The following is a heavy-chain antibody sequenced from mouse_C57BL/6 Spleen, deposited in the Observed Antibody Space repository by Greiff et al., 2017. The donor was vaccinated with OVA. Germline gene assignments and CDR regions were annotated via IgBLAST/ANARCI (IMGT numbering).Heavy chain of an antibody. CDR2: ISYDGSN. Sequence: EVQLKESGPGLVKPSQSLSLTCSVTGYSITSGYYWNWIRQFPGNKLEWMGYISYDGSNNYNPSLKNRISITRDTSKNQFFLKLNSVTTEDTATYYCARDQDSNYFDYWGQGTTLTVSS. CDR1: GYSITSGYY. J-gene: IGHJ2*01. CDR3: ARDQDSNYFDY. D-gene: IGHD2-5*01. V-gene: IGHV3-6*01.